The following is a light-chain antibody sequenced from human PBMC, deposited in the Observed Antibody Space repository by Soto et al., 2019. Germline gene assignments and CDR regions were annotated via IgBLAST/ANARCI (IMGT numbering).Light chain of an antibody. CDR2: GNT. CDR1: TSNIGRST. CDR3: ATWNDGIFV. Sequence: QSVLTQAPSASGTPGQRVTISCSGTTSNIGRSTVSWYQQFPGAAPKLLIYGNTQRPLGVPVRFSGSKSDTSASLAISGLQSEDEADYYCATWNDGIFVFGIGTKVTVL. J-gene: IGLJ1*01. V-gene: IGLV1-44*01.